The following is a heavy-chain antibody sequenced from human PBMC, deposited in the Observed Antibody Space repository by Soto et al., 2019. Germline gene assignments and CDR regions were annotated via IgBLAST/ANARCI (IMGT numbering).Heavy chain of an antibody. CDR1: GFTFSNYW. V-gene: IGHV3-74*01. CDR2: MNSDGSNT. D-gene: IGHD1-26*01. Sequence: EVQLVESGGALVQPGGSLRLSCAASGFTFSNYWMHWVRQAPGKGLLWISRMNSDGSNTVYADAVKGRFTISRDNAKNTLYLQMNSLRVEDTAVYYCATSKGWVSNGPTTYWGQGTLVTGSS. J-gene: IGHJ4*02. CDR3: ATSKGWVSNGPTTY.